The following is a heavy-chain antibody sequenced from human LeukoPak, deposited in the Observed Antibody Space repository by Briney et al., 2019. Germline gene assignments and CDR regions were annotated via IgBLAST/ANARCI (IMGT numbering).Heavy chain of an antibody. D-gene: IGHD6-19*01. Sequence: PSETLSHTCTVSGGSISSYYWSWIRKPPGKGLEWIGYTYYTGSTNYNPSLKSRVTISVDTSKNQFSLKLSSVTAADTAVYYCASERALAGYFDYWGQGTLVTVSS. J-gene: IGHJ4*02. CDR2: TYYTGST. V-gene: IGHV4-59*01. CDR1: GGSISSYY. CDR3: ASERALAGYFDY.